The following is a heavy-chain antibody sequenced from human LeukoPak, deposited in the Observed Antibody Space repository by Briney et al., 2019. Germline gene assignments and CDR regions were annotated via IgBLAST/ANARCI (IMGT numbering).Heavy chain of an antibody. CDR2: ISGSSSII. CDR1: GFTFSSYS. CDR3: SWLTCGGNCWSL. Sequence: GGSLRLSCEASGFTFSSYSMNWVRQAPGKGLEWVSFISGSSSIIHYADSVKGRFTISRDNAKNSLYLQMNSLKTEDTAVYFCSWLTCGGNCWSLWGQGTLVTVSS. D-gene: IGHD2-21*02. V-gene: IGHV3-48*04. J-gene: IGHJ4*02.